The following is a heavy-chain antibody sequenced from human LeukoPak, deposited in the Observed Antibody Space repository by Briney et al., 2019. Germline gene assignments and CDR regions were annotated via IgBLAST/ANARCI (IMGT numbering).Heavy chain of an antibody. CDR2: ISSSSSYI. Sequence: GSLRLSCAASGFTFSSYSMNWVRQAPGKGLEWVSSISSSSSYIYYADSVKGRFTISRDNAKNSLYLQMNSLRAEDTAVYYCARERYCSSTSCFYFDYWGQGTLVTVSS. J-gene: IGHJ4*02. V-gene: IGHV3-21*01. CDR3: ARERYCSSTSCFYFDY. CDR1: GFTFSSYS. D-gene: IGHD2-2*01.